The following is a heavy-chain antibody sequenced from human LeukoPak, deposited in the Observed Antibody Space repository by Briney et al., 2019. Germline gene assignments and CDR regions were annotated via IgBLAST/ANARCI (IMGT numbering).Heavy chain of an antibody. Sequence: ATVKISCKVSGYTFTDYYMHWVQQAPGKGLEWMGLVDPEDGETIYAEKFQGRVTITADTSTDTAYMELGSLRSEDTAVYYCATGRWLQPFDPWGQGTLVTVSS. D-gene: IGHD5-24*01. CDR2: VDPEDGET. CDR3: ATGRWLQPFDP. V-gene: IGHV1-69-2*01. CDR1: GYTFTDYY. J-gene: IGHJ5*02.